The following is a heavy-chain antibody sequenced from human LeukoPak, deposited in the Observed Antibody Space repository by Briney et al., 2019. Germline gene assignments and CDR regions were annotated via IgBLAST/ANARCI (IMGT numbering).Heavy chain of an antibody. Sequence: PGGSLRLSCAASGFTFSSYEMNWVRQAPGKGLEWVSYISSSGSTINYADSVKGRFTISRDNAKNSLYLQMNSLRAEDTAVYYCASGDSSGSYAPGNFQHWGQGTLVTVSS. J-gene: IGHJ1*01. CDR2: ISSSGSTI. CDR3: ASGDSSGSYAPGNFQH. D-gene: IGHD3-22*01. V-gene: IGHV3-48*03. CDR1: GFTFSSYE.